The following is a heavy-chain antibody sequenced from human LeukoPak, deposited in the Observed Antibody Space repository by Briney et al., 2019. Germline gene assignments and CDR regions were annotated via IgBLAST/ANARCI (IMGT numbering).Heavy chain of an antibody. V-gene: IGHV3-66*01. J-gene: IGHJ4*02. CDR1: GFTVSSNY. CDR2: IYSGAIT. Sequence: PGGSLRLSCAASGFTVSSNYMSWVRQAPGKGLEWVSLIYSGAITYDADSVKGRFTISRDNSKNTLFLQMNSLRAEDTAVYYCARGGFGPFDHWGQGTLVTVSS. CDR3: ARGGFGPFDH. D-gene: IGHD3-3*01.